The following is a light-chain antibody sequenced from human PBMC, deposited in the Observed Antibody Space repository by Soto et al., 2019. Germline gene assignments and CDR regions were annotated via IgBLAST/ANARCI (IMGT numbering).Light chain of an antibody. CDR1: QSVNGN. V-gene: IGKV3-15*01. Sequence: EIVMTQSPATLSVSPGERAILSCRASQSVNGNLAWYQQKPGQAPRLLIYGASTRATGIPARFSGSGSGTEFTLTISSLQSEDFAVYYCQQYNNWLITFGQGTRLEIK. J-gene: IGKJ5*01. CDR2: GAS. CDR3: QQYNNWLIT.